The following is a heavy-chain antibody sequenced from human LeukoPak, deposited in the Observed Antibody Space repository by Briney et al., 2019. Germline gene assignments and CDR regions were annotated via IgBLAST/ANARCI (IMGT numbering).Heavy chain of an antibody. J-gene: IGHJ4*02. CDR1: GFTFSSYS. CDR3: ARVVSTSDWNRVFDY. V-gene: IGHV3-48*01. CDR2: ISSSSSTI. D-gene: IGHD1-1*01. Sequence: GGSLRLSCAASGFTFSSYSMNWVRQAPGKGLEWVSYISSSSSTIYYADSVKGRFTISRDNAKNSLYLQMNSLRAEDTAVYYCARVVSTSDWNRVFDYWGQGTLVTVSS.